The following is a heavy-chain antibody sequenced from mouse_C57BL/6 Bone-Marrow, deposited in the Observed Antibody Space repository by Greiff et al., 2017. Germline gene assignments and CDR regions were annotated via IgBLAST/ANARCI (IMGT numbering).Heavy chain of an antibody. J-gene: IGHJ2*01. V-gene: IGHV1-50*01. CDR2: IDPSDSYT. Sequence: QVQLQQPGAELVKPGASVKLSCKASGYTFTSYWMQWVKQRPGQGLEWIGEIDPSDSYTNYNQKFKGKATLTVDTSSSTAYMQLSSLTSEDSAVYYCARPLYYYGSSYVDYWGQGTTLTVSS. D-gene: IGHD1-1*01. CDR1: GYTFTSYW. CDR3: ARPLYYYGSSYVDY.